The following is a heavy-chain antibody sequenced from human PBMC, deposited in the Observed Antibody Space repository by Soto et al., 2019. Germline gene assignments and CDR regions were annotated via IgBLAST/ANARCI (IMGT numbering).Heavy chain of an antibody. CDR1: GXXXXXYS. J-gene: IGHJ5*02. V-gene: IGHV3-48*01. Sequence: EVQLVESGGGLVQPGGSLRLSCAASGXXXXXYSMNWVRQAPGKGLEWVSYISSSSSTIYYADSVKGRFTISRDNAKNSLYLQMXXXXXXXXXAXXXARREYSGYDAWGQGTRVTVSS. D-gene: IGHD5-12*01. CDR2: ISSSSSTI. CDR3: ARREYSGYDA.